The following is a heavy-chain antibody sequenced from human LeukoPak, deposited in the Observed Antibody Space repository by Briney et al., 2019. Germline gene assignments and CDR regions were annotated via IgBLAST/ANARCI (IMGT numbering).Heavy chain of an antibody. V-gene: IGHV3-74*01. CDR1: GFTFSSYW. J-gene: IGHJ5*02. CDR3: ARLWNYYGSGSYYTQGVWFDP. Sequence: GGSLRLSCAASGFTFSSYWMHWVRQAPGKGLVWVSRINSDGSSTSYADSVKGRFTISRDNAKNTLYLQMNSLRAEDTAVYYCARLWNYYGSGSYYTQGVWFDPWGQGTLVTVSS. D-gene: IGHD3-10*01. CDR2: INSDGSST.